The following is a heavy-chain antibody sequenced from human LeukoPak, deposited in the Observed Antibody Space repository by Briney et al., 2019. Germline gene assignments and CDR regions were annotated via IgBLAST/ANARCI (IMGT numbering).Heavy chain of an antibody. D-gene: IGHD3-16*01. Sequence: SETLSLTCTVSGGSISSSSYYWGWIRQPPGKGLEWIGSIYYSGSTYYNPSLKSRVTISVDTSKNQFSLKLSSVTAAETAVYYCARVRGGHDYVWGSYSKTNEPQIYYFDYWGQGTLVTVSS. J-gene: IGHJ4*02. CDR2: IYYSGST. CDR3: ARVRGGHDYVWGSYSKTNEPQIYYFDY. CDR1: GGSISSSSYY. V-gene: IGHV4-39*07.